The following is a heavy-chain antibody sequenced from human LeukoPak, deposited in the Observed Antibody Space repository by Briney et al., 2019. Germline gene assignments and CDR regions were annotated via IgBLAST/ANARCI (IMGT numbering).Heavy chain of an antibody. CDR1: GFIFSSYD. CDR2: ISNDGNNK. J-gene: IGHJ4*02. Sequence: GGSLRLSCAASGFIFSSYDMYWVRRAPGKGLEGVAVISNDGNNKQYADSVKGRFTISRDNSKNTLYLQMNSLRADDTAVYHCAKDGLMRFFDYWGQGTLVTVSS. D-gene: IGHD2-8*01. V-gene: IGHV3-30*18. CDR3: AKDGLMRFFDY.